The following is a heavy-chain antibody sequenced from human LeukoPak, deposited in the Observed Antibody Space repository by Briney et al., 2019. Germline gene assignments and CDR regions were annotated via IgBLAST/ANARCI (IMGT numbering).Heavy chain of an antibody. V-gene: IGHV3-53*01. CDR3: ARGTSGTFKSFDY. CDR2: IYSGGST. D-gene: IGHD1-26*01. CDR1: GFTVSSNY. Sequence: GGSLRLSCAASGFTVSSNYMSWVRQAPGKGLEWVSVIYSGGSTYYADSVKGRFTISRDNSNDTLYLQINSLRAEDTAVYYCARGTSGTFKSFDYWGQGTLVTVSS. J-gene: IGHJ4*02.